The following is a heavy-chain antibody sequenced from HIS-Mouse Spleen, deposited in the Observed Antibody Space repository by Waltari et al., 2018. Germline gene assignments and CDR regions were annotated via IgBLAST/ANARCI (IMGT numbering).Heavy chain of an antibody. Sequence: LQLQESGTGLVKPSETLSLTSTVSVGSISRSSYYWGGIRQPPGKGLEWIGSIYYSGSTYYNPSLKSRVTISVDTSENQFSLKLSSVTAADTAVYYCAREIPYSSSWYDWYFDLWGRGTLVTVSS. J-gene: IGHJ2*01. V-gene: IGHV4-39*07. CDR1: VGSISRSSYY. CDR2: IYYSGST. CDR3: AREIPYSSSWYDWYFDL. D-gene: IGHD6-13*01.